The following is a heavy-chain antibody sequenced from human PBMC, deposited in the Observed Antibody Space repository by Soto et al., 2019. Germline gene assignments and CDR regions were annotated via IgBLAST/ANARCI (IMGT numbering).Heavy chain of an antibody. CDR3: ARDNVPSDFFDS. V-gene: IGHV3-21*01. D-gene: IGHD2-8*01. CDR1: GFTFNIHN. CDR2: ISSRSSYI. Sequence: GGSLRLSCSASGFTFNIHNMNWVRQAPGKGLEWVSSISSRSSYIYYSDSVKGRFTISRDNAKNSLYLQMNSLRAEDTAVYYCARDNVPSDFFDSWGQGTLVTVSS. J-gene: IGHJ4*02.